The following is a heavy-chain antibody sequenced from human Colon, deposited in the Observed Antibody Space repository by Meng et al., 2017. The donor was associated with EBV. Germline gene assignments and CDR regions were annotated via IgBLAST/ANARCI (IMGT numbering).Heavy chain of an antibody. CDR2: IDHRGNT. CDR1: CVSFRDYF. J-gene: IGHJ5*02. Sequence: LIHSVSLYRRCAVDCVSFRDYFWTWIRHPPGKGLEWIGAIDHRGNTKYNPSLKSRVTISLDTSKKQFSLKVSSVTAADSAVYYCARRGPSGNFSPWSQGALVTVSS. V-gene: IGHV4-34*01. CDR3: ARRGPSGNFSP. D-gene: IGHD3-10*01.